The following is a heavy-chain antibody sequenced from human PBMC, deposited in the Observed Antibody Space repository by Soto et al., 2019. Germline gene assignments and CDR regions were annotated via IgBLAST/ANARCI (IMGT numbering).Heavy chain of an antibody. J-gene: IGHJ3*01. Sequence: QLQLVQSGAEVKKPGASVKVSCKASGYTFSHYGISWVRQAPGQGLERMGWVSGYNGNTNYTQKFQGRVTMTTDTSATTGYMELRSLRSDDTGVYYCARSHHQTAFDVWGQGKTVTVSS. V-gene: IGHV1-18*01. CDR2: VSGYNGNT. CDR3: ARSHHQTAFDV. CDR1: GYTFSHYG.